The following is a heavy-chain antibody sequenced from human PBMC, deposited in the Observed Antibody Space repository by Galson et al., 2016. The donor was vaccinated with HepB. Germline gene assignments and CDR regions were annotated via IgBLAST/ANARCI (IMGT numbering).Heavy chain of an antibody. Sequence: SLRLSCAASGFRFSSYVMSWVRQAPGKGLDWVSSINGGGGITYYAASVKGRFTISRDNSKNTVYLQMNSLRAEDTAVYYCAKKGTIFGMIPYGVDIWGQGTTVTVSS. J-gene: IGHJ6*02. D-gene: IGHD3-3*01. CDR3: AKKGTIFGMIPYGVDI. V-gene: IGHV3-23*01. CDR1: GFRFSSYV. CDR2: INGGGGIT.